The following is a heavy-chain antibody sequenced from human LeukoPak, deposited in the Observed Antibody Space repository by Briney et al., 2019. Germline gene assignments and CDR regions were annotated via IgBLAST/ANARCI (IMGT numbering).Heavy chain of an antibody. CDR1: GGSLSSYY. CDR2: IHYTGST. V-gene: IGHV4-59*01. J-gene: IGHJ5*02. Sequence: SETLSLTCTVSGGSLSSYYWSWLRQSPGKGLECIGYIHYTGSTNYNPSLTSRVTISVETSKNQFSLKLKSVTAADTAVYYCARGGYYGSGNDFRFDPWGQGTLVTVSS. CDR3: ARGGYYGSGNDFRFDP. D-gene: IGHD3-10*01.